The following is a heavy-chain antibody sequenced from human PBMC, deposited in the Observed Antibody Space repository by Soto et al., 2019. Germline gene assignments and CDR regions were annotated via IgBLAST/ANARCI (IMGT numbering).Heavy chain of an antibody. D-gene: IGHD2-2*01. J-gene: IGHJ6*02. Sequence: PGGSLRLSCAASGFTFSSYGMSWVRQSPGKGLEWVSGISGSGGSPYYADSVKGRFTISRDNSKNTLYLQMNSLRAEDTAVYYSAKDIVVVPALYGMDVWGQGTTVTVSS. CDR1: GFTFSSYG. CDR2: ISGSGGSP. CDR3: AKDIVVVPALYGMDV. V-gene: IGHV3-23*01.